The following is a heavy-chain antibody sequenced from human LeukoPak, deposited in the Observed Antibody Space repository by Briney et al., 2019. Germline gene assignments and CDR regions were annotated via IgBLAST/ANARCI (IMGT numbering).Heavy chain of an antibody. CDR2: ISWNSESR. V-gene: IGHV3-9*02. Sequence: GSSLSLFCPPSGFISDNHAMRWVRQAPGRGLECVSGISWNSESRGYEVCVKGRCTISRYNAQNPLFMQIDSLRAEDTALYYIAMRGSRNCSSPSCYPLDYWGQGALVTLSS. CDR3: AMRGSRNCSSPSCYPLDY. J-gene: IGHJ4*02. D-gene: IGHD2-2*01. CDR1: GFISDNHA.